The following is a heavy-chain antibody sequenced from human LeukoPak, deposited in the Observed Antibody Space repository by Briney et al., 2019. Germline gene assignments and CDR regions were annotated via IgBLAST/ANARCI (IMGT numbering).Heavy chain of an antibody. V-gene: IGHV4-34*01. CDR3: ARRLRVWETNHYYYYMDV. Sequence: GSLRLSCAASGFTFSSYEMNWVRQAPGKGLEWIGEIDHTRGTNYNPSLKSRVTMSVDTSRNQFSLSLSSVTAADTAVYYCARRLRVWETNHYYYYMDVWGKGTTVTITS. CDR2: IDHTRGT. D-gene: IGHD1-26*01. J-gene: IGHJ6*03. CDR1: GFTFSSYE.